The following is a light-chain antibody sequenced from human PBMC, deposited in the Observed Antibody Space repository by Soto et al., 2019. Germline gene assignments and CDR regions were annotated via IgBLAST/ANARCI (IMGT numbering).Light chain of an antibody. J-gene: IGLJ1*01. CDR2: SVS. V-gene: IGLV2-14*01. CDR1: SSDIGTYDH. CDR3: ISYTVSRSYV. Sequence: QSALTQPASVSGSPGQSITISCSGTSSDIGTYDHVAWFQQFPGKTPKLMIYSVSNRPSGVSYRFSGSKSGNTASLTISGLLAEDEADYYCISYTVSRSYVFGTGTKVTVL.